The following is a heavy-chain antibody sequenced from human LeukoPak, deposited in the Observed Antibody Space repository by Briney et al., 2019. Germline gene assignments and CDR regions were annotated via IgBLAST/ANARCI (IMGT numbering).Heavy chain of an antibody. CDR2: IYYRGNT. CDR1: GVSISSSNSY. Sequence: SETLSLTCTVSGVSISSSNSYWGWIRQPPGKGLEWIGSIYYRGNTYYNASLKSQVSISIDTSKNQFSLRLTSVTAADTAVYYCARDMYSSGRVPFDYWGQGTLVTVSS. V-gene: IGHV4-39*02. D-gene: IGHD6-19*01. CDR3: ARDMYSSGRVPFDY. J-gene: IGHJ4*02.